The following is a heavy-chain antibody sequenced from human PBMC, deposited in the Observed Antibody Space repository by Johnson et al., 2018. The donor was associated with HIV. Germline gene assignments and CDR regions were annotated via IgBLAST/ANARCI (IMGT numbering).Heavy chain of an antibody. D-gene: IGHD3-22*01. J-gene: IGHJ3*02. CDR3: AKELSDSSGYYAEAFDI. V-gene: IGHV3-66*01. CDR2: IYSGGST. Sequence: VQLVESGGGLVQPGGSLRLSCAASGFTVSSNYMSWVRQAPGKGLAWVSVIYSGGSTYYADSVKGRFTISRDNSKNTLYLQMNSLRAEDTAVYYCAKELSDSSGYYAEAFDIWGQGTMVTVSS. CDR1: GFTVSSNY.